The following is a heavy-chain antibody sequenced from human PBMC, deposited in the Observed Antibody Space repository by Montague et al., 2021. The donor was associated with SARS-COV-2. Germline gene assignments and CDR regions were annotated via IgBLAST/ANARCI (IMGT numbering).Heavy chain of an antibody. CDR3: ARGGSSSFPFDY. CDR2: IYHSGST. D-gene: IGHD6-13*01. CDR1: GGSISSSNW. Sequence: SETLSLTCAVSGGSISSSNWWSWVRQPPGKGLEWIGEIYHSGSTNYNPSLKSRVTISEDKSKNQFSLKLSSVTAADTAAYYCARGGSSSFPFDYWGQGTLVTVSS. V-gene: IGHV4-4*02. J-gene: IGHJ4*02.